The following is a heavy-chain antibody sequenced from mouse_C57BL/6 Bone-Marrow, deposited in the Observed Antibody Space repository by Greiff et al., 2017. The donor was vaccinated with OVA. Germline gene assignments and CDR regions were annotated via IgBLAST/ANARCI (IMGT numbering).Heavy chain of an antibody. CDR3: AREGTGYFDY. D-gene: IGHD4-1*01. J-gene: IGHJ2*01. V-gene: IGHV1-69*01. Sequence: QVQLQQPGAELVMPGASVKLSCKASGYTFTSYWMHWVKQRPGQGLEWIGEIDPSDSYTNYNQKFKGKSTLTVDKSSRTAYMQLSSLTSEDSAVYYCAREGTGYFDYWGQGTTLTVSS. CDR1: GYTFTSYW. CDR2: IDPSDSYT.